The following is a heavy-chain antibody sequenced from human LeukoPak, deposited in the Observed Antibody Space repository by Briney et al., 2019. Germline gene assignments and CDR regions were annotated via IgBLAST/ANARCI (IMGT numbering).Heavy chain of an antibody. J-gene: IGHJ4*02. D-gene: IGHD1-1*01. V-gene: IGHV1-2*06. CDR1: EYTFTGYY. Sequence: ASVKVACKASEYTFTGYYMHWVRQAPGQGLEWMGRINPNSGGTNYAQKFQDRVTMTRDTSISTAYMELNSLRSEDTAVYYCARTAPYAGSWNAKANSYYFDYWGQGSLVTVSS. CDR2: INPNSGGT. CDR3: ARTAPYAGSWNAKANSYYFDY.